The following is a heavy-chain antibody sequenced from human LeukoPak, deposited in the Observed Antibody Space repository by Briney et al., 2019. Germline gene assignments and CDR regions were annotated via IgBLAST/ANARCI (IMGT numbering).Heavy chain of an antibody. CDR3: VKERSLRFCSGSSCRDAFDI. CDR2: VSHNADKT. D-gene: IGHD2-15*01. CDR1: GFTFSNYP. J-gene: IGHJ3*02. Sequence: GGSLRLSCAASGFTFSNYPMSWVRQAPGTGLDWVSAVSHNADKTYYADSVKGRFTVSRDNFRNTVYLQTNSLRAEDTAVYTCVKERSLRFCSGSSCRDAFDIWGQGTVVTVSS. V-gene: IGHV3-23*01.